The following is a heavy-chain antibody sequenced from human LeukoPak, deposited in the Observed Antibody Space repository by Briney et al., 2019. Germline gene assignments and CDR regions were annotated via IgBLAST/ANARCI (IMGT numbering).Heavy chain of an antibody. CDR1: GYTFTGYY. J-gene: IGHJ6*02. D-gene: IGHD2-2*01. CDR2: INPNSGGT. Sequence: ASVKVSCKASGYTFTGYYMHWVRQAPGQGLEWMGWINPNSGGTNYAQKFQGRVTMTRDTSISTAYMELSRLRSDDTAVYYCAGGGGVVVPADENYYGMDVWGQGTTVTVSS. CDR3: AGGGGVVVPADENYYGMDV. V-gene: IGHV1-2*02.